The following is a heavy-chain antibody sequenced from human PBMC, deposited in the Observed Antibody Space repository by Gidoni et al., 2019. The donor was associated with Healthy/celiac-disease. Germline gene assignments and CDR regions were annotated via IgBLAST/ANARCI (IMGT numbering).Heavy chain of an antibody. Sequence: QVQLVQSGAEVKKPGYSVKVSCKASGGTFSSYAISWVRQAPGQGLEWMGGISPIFGTANYAQKFQGRVTITADESTSTAYMELSSLRSEDTAVYYCARVVAECLAFDIWGQGTMVTVSS. J-gene: IGHJ3*02. CDR3: ARVVAECLAFDI. D-gene: IGHD2-15*01. CDR2: ISPIFGTA. V-gene: IGHV1-69*01. CDR1: GGTFSSYA.